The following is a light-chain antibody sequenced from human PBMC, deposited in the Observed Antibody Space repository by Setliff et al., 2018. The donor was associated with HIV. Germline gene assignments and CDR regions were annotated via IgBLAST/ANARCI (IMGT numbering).Light chain of an antibody. V-gene: IGLV2-14*01. CDR3: SSYTSSSTPFV. J-gene: IGLJ1*01. Sequence: QSVLTQPASVSGSPGQSITISCTGTSSDVGGYNYVSWYQQHPGKAPKLMIYEVSNRPSGVSNRFPGSKSGNTASLTISGLQAEDEADYYCSSYTSSSTPFVFGTGTK. CDR2: EVS. CDR1: SSDVGGYNY.